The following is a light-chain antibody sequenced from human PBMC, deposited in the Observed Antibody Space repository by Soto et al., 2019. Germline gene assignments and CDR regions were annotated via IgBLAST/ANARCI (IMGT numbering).Light chain of an antibody. J-gene: IGKJ4*01. V-gene: IGKV3-20*01. Sequence: EIVLTQSPGTLSLSPGERATLSCRASQSFGSSYLAWYQQKPGQAPRLLIYGASTRATGIPDRFSGSGSGTHFTLTISRLEPEDFAVYFCQQFGVSPLTFGGGTKVDIK. CDR2: GAS. CDR1: QSFGSSY. CDR3: QQFGVSPLT.